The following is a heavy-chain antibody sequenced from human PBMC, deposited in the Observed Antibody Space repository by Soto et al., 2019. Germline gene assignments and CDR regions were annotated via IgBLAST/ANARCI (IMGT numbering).Heavy chain of an antibody. CDR2: IGADGKT. CDR1: GFTFSAYD. D-gene: IGHD2-15*01. V-gene: IGHV3-13*01. J-gene: IGHJ4*01. Sequence: GGSLRLSCAASGFTFSAYDMHWVRQTSGHGLEWVSAIGADGKTYYLDSVEGRFTISRENAKNSVYLQMNSMIGGDTAVYFCARRFCSGVNWPGLGFDYWGLGTLVTVSS. CDR3: ARRFCSGVNWPGLGFDY.